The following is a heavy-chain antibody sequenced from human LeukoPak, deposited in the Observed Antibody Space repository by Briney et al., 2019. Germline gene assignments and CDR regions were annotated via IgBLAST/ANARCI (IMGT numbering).Heavy chain of an antibody. CDR3: ARVGWTGTGWLQLGSDLYYFDY. J-gene: IGHJ4*02. V-gene: IGHV3-74*01. CDR1: GFTFSSYA. CDR2: INTDGSST. Sequence: GGSLRLSCAASGFTFSSYAMHWVRQAPGKGLVWVSRINTDGSSTSYADSVKGRFTISRDNAKNTLYLQMNSLRAEDTAVYYCARVGWTGTGWLQLGSDLYYFDYWGQGTLVTVSS. D-gene: IGHD5-24*01.